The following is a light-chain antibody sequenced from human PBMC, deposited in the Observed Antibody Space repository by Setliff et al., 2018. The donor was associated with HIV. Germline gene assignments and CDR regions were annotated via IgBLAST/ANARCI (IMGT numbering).Light chain of an antibody. CDR3: CSYTSSLTYV. V-gene: IGLV1-40*01. J-gene: IGLJ1*01. CDR1: RSNIGAGYD. CDR2: GNS. Sequence: QSVLTQPPSVSGAPGQRVTISCTGSRSNIGAGYDVQWYQQLPGTAPKLVMFGNSNRPSGVPDRFSDSKSGASASLAISGLQAEDEADYYCCSYTSSLTYVFGTGTKVTVL.